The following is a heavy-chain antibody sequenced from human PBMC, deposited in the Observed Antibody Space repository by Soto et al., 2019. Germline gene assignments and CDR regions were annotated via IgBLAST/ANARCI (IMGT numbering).Heavy chain of an antibody. D-gene: IGHD4-17*01. J-gene: IGHJ4*02. CDR1: GGSISRYY. CDR3: ARDNGDYTAFDY. V-gene: IGHV4-59*01. Sequence: PSETLSLTCTVSGGSISRYYWSWIRQPPGKGLEWIGYIYYSGSTNYNPSLKSRVTISVDTSKNQFSLKLSSVTAADTAVYYCARDNGDYTAFDYWGQGTLVTVSS. CDR2: IYYSGST.